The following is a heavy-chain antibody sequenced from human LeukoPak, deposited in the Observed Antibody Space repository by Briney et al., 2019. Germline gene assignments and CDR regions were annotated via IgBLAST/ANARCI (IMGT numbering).Heavy chain of an antibody. CDR2: IDNDGSIT. CDR1: GFTLCTYW. V-gene: IGHV3-74*01. Sequence: GGSRRLSCDTSGFTLCTYWIHWVRQAPGQGLVWVSRIDNDGSITSYADSVKGRFTISRDNAKNTLYLQMNRQSAEDTAVYYCVHADTLPIWGQGTLVTVSS. J-gene: IGHJ4*02. CDR3: VHADTLPI.